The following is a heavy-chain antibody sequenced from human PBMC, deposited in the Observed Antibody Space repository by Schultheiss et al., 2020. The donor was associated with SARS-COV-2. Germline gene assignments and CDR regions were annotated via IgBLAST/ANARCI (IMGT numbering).Heavy chain of an antibody. CDR3: ARDFGGSWELFYDY. V-gene: IGHV1-18*01. D-gene: IGHD1-26*01. J-gene: IGHJ4*02. Sequence: GESLKISCKASGYTFTSYGISWVRQAPGQGLEWMGWISAYNGNTNYAQKLQGRVTMTTDTSTSTAYMELRSLRSDDTAVYYCARDFGGSWELFYDYWGQGTLVTVSS. CDR2: ISAYNGNT. CDR1: GYTFTSYG.